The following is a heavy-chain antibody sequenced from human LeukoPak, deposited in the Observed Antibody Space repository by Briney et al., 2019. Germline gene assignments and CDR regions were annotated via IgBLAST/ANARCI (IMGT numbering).Heavy chain of an antibody. CDR2: IIPIFGTA. Sequence: SVKVSCKASGGTFSSYAISWVRQAPGQGLEWMGGIIPIFGTANYAQKFQGRVTITTDESTSTAYMELSSLRSEDTAVYYCARGRRDGYNKLDYWGQGTLVTVSS. J-gene: IGHJ4*02. CDR3: ARGRRDGYNKLDY. D-gene: IGHD5-24*01. V-gene: IGHV1-69*05. CDR1: GGTFSSYA.